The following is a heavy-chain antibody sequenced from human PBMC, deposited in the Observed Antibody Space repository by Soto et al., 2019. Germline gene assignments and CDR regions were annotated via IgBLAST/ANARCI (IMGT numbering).Heavy chain of an antibody. CDR3: ARYPAVQIVPWGGYDAFDI. CDR1: GGSISSYY. Sequence: QVQLQESGPGLVKPSETLSLTCTVSGGSISSYYWSWIRQPPGKGLEWIGYIYYSGSTNYNPSLKSRVTISVDTSKNQFSLKLSSVTAADTAVYYCARYPAVQIVPWGGYDAFDIWGQGTMVTVSS. CDR2: IYYSGST. D-gene: IGHD2-2*01. J-gene: IGHJ3*02. V-gene: IGHV4-59*01.